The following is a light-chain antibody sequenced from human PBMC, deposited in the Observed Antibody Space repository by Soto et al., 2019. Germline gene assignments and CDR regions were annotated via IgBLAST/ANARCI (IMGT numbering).Light chain of an antibody. J-gene: IGLJ2*01. CDR1: RSNIGTYT. CDR2: RNH. Sequence: QSVLTQSPSASGTPGQRVTISCSGSRSNIGTYTVNWYQQLPGTAPTLLIFRNHQRPSGVPDRFSGSKSGTSASLALSGPQSEDEADYYCAAWDDSLRAVVYGGGTKVTVL. CDR3: AAWDDSLRAVV. V-gene: IGLV1-44*01.